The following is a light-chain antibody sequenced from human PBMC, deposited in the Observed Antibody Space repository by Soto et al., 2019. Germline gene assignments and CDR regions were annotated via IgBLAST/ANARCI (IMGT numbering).Light chain of an antibody. J-gene: IGLJ2*01. V-gene: IGLV2-14*03. CDR3: NSYATTNTLV. CDR2: DVN. CDR1: SSDVGGYNS. Sequence: QSALTQPASVSGSPGQSITISCTGTSSDVGGYNSVSWYQQHPGKAPKLMIYDVNSRPSGVSNRFSGSKSGNTASLTISGLQAEDEADYYCNSYATTNTLVFGGGTKLTVL.